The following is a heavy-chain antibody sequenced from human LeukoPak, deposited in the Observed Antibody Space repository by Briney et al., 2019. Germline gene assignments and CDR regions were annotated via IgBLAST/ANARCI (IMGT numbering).Heavy chain of an antibody. CDR3: ARRGLVGATSRYFDY. V-gene: IGHV1-69*05. CDR1: GYTFTSYG. J-gene: IGHJ4*02. CDR2: IIPIFGTA. Sequence: EASVKVSCKASGYTFTSYGISWVRQAPGQGLEWMGGIIPIFGTANYAQKFQGRITITTDESTSTAYMELSSLRSEDTAVYYCARRGLVGATSRYFDYWGQGTLVTVSS. D-gene: IGHD1-26*01.